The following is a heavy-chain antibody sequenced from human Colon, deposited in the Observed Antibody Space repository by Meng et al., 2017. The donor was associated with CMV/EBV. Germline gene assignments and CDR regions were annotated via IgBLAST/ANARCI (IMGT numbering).Heavy chain of an antibody. CDR3: ARGYSGTSS. V-gene: IGHV3-66*01. D-gene: IGHD1-26*01. J-gene: IGHJ4*02. CDR1: GFTVSSTH. Sequence: QVGESGVDLVQPGGSLRLSCAASGFTVSSTHMSWVRQAPGKGLEWVSVIYSGGSTFYADSVKGRFTISRDNSKNTLYLQMNSLSAEDTAVYYCARGYSGTSSWGQGTLVTVSS. CDR2: IYSGGST.